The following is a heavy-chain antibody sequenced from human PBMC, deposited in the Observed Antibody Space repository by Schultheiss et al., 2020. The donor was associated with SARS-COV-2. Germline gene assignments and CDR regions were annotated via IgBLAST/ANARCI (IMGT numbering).Heavy chain of an antibody. Sequence: GGSLRLSCAASGFTFSSYSMNWVRQAPGKGLEWVSSISSSSSYIYYADSVKGRFTISRDNAKNSLNLQMNSLRAEDTAVYYCARGPQGSVGDSYGYVDYWGQGILVTVSS. CDR3: ARGPQGSVGDSYGYVDY. J-gene: IGHJ4*02. CDR1: GFTFSSYS. D-gene: IGHD5-18*01. CDR2: ISSSSSYI. V-gene: IGHV3-21*01.